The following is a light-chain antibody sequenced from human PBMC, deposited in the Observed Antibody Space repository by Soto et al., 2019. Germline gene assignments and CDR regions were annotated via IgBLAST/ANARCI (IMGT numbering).Light chain of an antibody. J-gene: IGLJ2*01. V-gene: IGLV2-23*01. CDR3: CSYAGRSTLV. CDR1: SSDVGSYNL. CDR2: EGS. Sequence: QSALTQPACVSGSPGQSSTISCTGSSSDVGSYNLVSWHQQYPGKAPKLMIYEGSKRPSGVSNRFSGSKSGNTASLTISGLQAEDEADYYCCSYAGRSTLVFGGGTKVTVL.